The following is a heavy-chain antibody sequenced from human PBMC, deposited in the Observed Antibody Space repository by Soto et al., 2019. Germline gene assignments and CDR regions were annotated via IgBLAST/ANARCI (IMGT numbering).Heavy chain of an antibody. D-gene: IGHD4-17*01. CDR3: ARHPTVTEYYFDY. CDR2: IYYSGRT. CDR1: GRSISSYY. Sequence: SETLSLTCTFSGRSISSYYWSWIRQPPGKGLEWIGYIYYSGRTNYNPSLKSRVTISVDTSKNQFSLKLTSVTAADMAVYYCARHPTVTEYYFDYWGQGTLVTVSS. V-gene: IGHV4-59*08. J-gene: IGHJ4*02.